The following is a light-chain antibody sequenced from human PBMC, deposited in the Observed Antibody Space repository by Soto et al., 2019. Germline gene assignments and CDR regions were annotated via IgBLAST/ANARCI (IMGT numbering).Light chain of an antibody. J-gene: IGKJ2*01. V-gene: IGKV3-20*01. Sequence: DIVLTQSPGTLSLSPGERATLSCRASQTVSSSYLAWYQQKPGQAPRLLIYGASTRAAGIPDRFSGSGSGTDFTLTISRLEPEDFAVYYCQHYNNWPFTFGQGTKLDIK. CDR2: GAS. CDR1: QTVSSSY. CDR3: QHYNNWPFT.